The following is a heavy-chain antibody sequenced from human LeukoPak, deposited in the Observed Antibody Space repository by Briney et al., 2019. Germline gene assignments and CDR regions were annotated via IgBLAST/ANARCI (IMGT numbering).Heavy chain of an antibody. CDR3: ARSGGSGSYSYTQNWFDP. J-gene: IGHJ5*02. Sequence: ASVKVSCKASGYTFTSYDINWVRQATGQGLEWMGWMNPNSGNTNYAQKLQGRVTMTTDTSTSTAYMELRSLRSDDTAVYYCARSGGSGSYSYTQNWFDPWGQGTLVTVSS. CDR1: GYTFTSYD. V-gene: IGHV1-18*01. CDR2: MNPNSGNT. D-gene: IGHD3-10*01.